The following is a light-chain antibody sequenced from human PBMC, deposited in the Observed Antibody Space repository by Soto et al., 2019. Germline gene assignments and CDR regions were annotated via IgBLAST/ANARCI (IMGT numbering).Light chain of an antibody. CDR2: AAS. Sequence: DIQMTQSPSSLSASVGDRVSVTCRASQSISTLLNWYQQRPGEAPKLLIYAASSLQSGDPSRFSGSGSGADFTLTIGSLQPEDFATYYCQQSYTTPRTFGQGTKVEVK. CDR1: QSISTL. CDR3: QQSYTTPRT. J-gene: IGKJ1*01. V-gene: IGKV1-39*01.